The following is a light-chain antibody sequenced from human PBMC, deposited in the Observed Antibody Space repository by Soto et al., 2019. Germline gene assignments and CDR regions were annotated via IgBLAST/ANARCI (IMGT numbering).Light chain of an antibody. CDR2: DAS. J-gene: IGKJ4*01. CDR3: QQRSNWPPT. Sequence: IVLTQSPATLSLSPGERATLSCRASQSVSSYLAWYQQKPGQARRLLIYDASNRATGIPARFSGSGSGTDFTLTISSLDPEDFAVYYSQQRSNWPPTFGGGTKLDI. V-gene: IGKV3-11*01. CDR1: QSVSSY.